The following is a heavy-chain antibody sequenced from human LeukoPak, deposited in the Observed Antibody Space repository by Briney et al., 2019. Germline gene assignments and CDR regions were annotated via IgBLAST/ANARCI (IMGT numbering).Heavy chain of an antibody. CDR3: ARGCYYGSGSDTLDAFDI. V-gene: IGHV3-48*03. CDR1: GFTFSSYE. Sequence: GGSLRLSCAASGFTFSSYEMNWVRQAPGKGLEWVSYISSSGSTIYYADSVKGRSTISRDNAKNSLYLQMNSLRAEDTAVYYCARGCYYGSGSDTLDAFDIWGQGTMVTVSS. CDR2: ISSSGSTI. J-gene: IGHJ3*02. D-gene: IGHD3-10*01.